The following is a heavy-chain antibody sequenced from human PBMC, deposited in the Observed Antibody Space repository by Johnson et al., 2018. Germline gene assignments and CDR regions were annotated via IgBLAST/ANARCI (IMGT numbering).Heavy chain of an antibody. CDR1: GFTFSSYG. CDR3: IYFHH. D-gene: IGHD3-3*02. V-gene: IGHV3-30*03. Sequence: QVQLVQSGGGVVQHGRSLRLSCAASGFTFSSYGMHWVRQDPGKGLEWVAVISYDGSNKYYVDFVKGRFTISRDNSKNTLYLQMNSLRAEDTTVYYYIYFHHWGQGTLVIVSS. CDR2: ISYDGSNK. J-gene: IGHJ1*01.